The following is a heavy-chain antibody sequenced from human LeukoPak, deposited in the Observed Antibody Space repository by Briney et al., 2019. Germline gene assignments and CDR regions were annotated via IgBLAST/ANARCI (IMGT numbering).Heavy chain of an antibody. CDR3: ARVNQYYDFWSGYYRAIDY. V-gene: IGHV4-39*01. Sequence: SETLSLTCTVSGGSISSSSYYWGWIRQPPGKGLEWIGSIYYSGSTYYNPSLKSRVTISVDTSKNQFSLKLSSVTAADTAVYYCARVNQYYDFWSGYYRAIDYWGQGTLVTVSS. CDR2: IYYSGST. CDR1: GGSISSSSYY. J-gene: IGHJ4*02. D-gene: IGHD3-3*01.